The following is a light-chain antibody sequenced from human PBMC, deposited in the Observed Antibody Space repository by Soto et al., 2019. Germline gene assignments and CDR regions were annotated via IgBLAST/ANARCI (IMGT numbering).Light chain of an antibody. J-gene: IGLJ3*02. Sequence: QSALTQPASVSGSPGQSITISCTGTSSDIGTYNYVSWYQHHPGKAPELLIYEVSNRPSGVSNRFSGSKSGNTASLTISGLQAEDEADYYCSSYTSSDTLGVFGGGTKVTVL. CDR1: SSDIGTYNY. V-gene: IGLV2-14*01. CDR3: SSYTSSDTLGV. CDR2: EVS.